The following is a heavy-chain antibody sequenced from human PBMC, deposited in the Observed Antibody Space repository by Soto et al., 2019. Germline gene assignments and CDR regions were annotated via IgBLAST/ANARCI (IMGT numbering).Heavy chain of an antibody. V-gene: IGHV4-59*01. Sequence: PSETLSLTCTVSGGSISSYYWSWIRQPPGKGLEWIGYIYYSGSTNYNPSLKSPVTISVDTSKNQFSLKLSSVTAADTAVYYCARGGLMITFGIGSYWGQGALVTVSS. J-gene: IGHJ4*02. CDR2: IYYSGST. CDR1: GGSISSYY. D-gene: IGHD3-16*01. CDR3: ARGGLMITFGIGSY.